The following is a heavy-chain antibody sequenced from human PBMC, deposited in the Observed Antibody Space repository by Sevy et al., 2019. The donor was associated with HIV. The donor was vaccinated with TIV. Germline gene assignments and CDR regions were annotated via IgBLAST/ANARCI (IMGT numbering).Heavy chain of an antibody. CDR3: AREGWTGPHDY. V-gene: IGHV3-21*04. D-gene: IGHD1-1*01. J-gene: IGHJ4*02. Sequence: GGSLRLSCAASGFPFSKYSMSWIRQTPGKGLEWVATFSFGCGQINYADSVKGRFTISRDDSRNTFYLQMNSLRSDDTAIYYCAREGWTGPHDYWGQGTVVTVSS. CDR1: GFPFSKYS. CDR2: FSFGCGQI.